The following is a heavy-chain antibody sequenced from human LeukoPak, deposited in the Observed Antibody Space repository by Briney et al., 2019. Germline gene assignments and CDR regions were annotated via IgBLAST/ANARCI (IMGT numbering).Heavy chain of an antibody. Sequence: GASVKVSCKASGHTFTSYYMHWVRQAPGQGLEWMGIINPSGGSTSYAQKFQGRVTMTRDTSTSTVYMELSSLRSEDTAVYYCARTKWFGELRGAFDIWGQGTMVTVSS. CDR1: GHTFTSYY. J-gene: IGHJ3*02. D-gene: IGHD3-10*01. CDR2: INPSGGST. CDR3: ARTKWFGELRGAFDI. V-gene: IGHV1-46*01.